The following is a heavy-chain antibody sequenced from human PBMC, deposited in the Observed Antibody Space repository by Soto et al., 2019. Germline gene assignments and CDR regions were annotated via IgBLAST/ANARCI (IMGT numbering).Heavy chain of an antibody. D-gene: IGHD3-22*01. CDR1: GDSISSPHFY. Sequence: SETLSLTCTVSGDSISSPHFYWTWIRQPPGKGLEWVGYVYYNGNNFYNPALKSRVAMSVDPSTNQFSLKLASVTDADTAVYFCAREPKQNYDSSPWNGGFDSWGPGTLVTVSS. CDR2: VYYNGNN. J-gene: IGHJ4*02. V-gene: IGHV4-30-4*01. CDR3: AREPKQNYDSSPWNGGFDS.